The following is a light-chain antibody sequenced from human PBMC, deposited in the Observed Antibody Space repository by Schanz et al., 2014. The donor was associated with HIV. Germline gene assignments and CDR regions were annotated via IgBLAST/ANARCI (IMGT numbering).Light chain of an antibody. Sequence: QSALTQPASVSGSPGQSITISCTGTNSDIGAHKYVSWYQQHPGKAPKLIIYDVTNRPSGVPDRFSGSKSGNTASLTVSGLQAEDEADYYCAGWDDSLNVWVFGGGTKLTVL. CDR3: AGWDDSLNVWV. V-gene: IGLV2-14*03. CDR1: NSDIGAHKY. J-gene: IGLJ3*02. CDR2: DVT.